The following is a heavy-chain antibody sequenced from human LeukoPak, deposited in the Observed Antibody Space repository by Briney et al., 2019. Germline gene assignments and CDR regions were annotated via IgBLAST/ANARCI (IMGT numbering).Heavy chain of an antibody. Sequence: ASVKVSCKASGYTFTSYDINWVRQATGQGLEWMGWMNPNSGNTGYAQKFQSRVTITRNTSISTAYMELSSLRSEDTAVYYCARGVNYDFWSGYYTARQETFDYWGQGTLVTVSS. V-gene: IGHV1-8*03. CDR2: MNPNSGNT. CDR3: ARGVNYDFWSGYYTARQETFDY. J-gene: IGHJ4*02. D-gene: IGHD3-3*01. CDR1: GYTFTSYD.